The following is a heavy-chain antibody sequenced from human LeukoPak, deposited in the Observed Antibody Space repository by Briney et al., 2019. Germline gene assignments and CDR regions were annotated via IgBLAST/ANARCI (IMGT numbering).Heavy chain of an antibody. CDR1: NGSITSYY. J-gene: IGHJ3*02. D-gene: IGHD6-6*01. CDR2: IHHSGST. CDR3: VKSIASRGEIVFDI. Sequence: SETLSLTCNVSNGSITSYYGGWVRQPPGKGLEFIGYIHHSGSTNYNPSLKSRVAISAEKSKNQFSLKLSSVTAADTALYFCVKSIASRGEIVFDIWGQGTMVTVSS. V-gene: IGHV4-59*01.